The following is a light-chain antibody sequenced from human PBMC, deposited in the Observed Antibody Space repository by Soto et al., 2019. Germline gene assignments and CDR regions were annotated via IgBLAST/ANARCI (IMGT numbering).Light chain of an antibody. Sequence: EIVLTQSPATLSLSPGERATLSCRASQSISSYLAWYQQKPGQAPRLLIYDASRRATGIPARFSGSGSGTDFTLTISSLEPEDFAIYYCQQRSDWPWTFGQGTKVEI. CDR3: QQRSDWPWT. CDR1: QSISSY. V-gene: IGKV3-11*01. CDR2: DAS. J-gene: IGKJ1*01.